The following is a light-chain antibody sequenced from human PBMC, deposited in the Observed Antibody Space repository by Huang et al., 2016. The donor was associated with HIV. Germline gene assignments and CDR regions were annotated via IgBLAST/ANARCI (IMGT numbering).Light chain of an antibody. V-gene: IGKV3-20*01. CDR1: QSVSSSY. J-gene: IGKJ1*01. CDR3: QQFGMSPWT. Sequence: EIVLTQSPGTLSLSPGERATLSCRASQSVSSSYLAWYQQKPGQAPRLLIYGASSRATGIPDRFSGSGSGTDFTLTITRLEPEEFAVYYCQQFGMSPWTFGQGTKVDIK. CDR2: GAS.